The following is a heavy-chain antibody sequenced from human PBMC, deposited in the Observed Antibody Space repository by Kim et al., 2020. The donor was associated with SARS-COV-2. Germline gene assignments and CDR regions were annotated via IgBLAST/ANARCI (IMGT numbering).Heavy chain of an antibody. CDR1: GFSVRNNY. D-gene: IGHD5-12*01. CDR3: ARGEGAYAMD. V-gene: IGHV3-53*01. Sequence: GGSLRLSCEVLGFSVRNNYMTWVRQAPGKGLEWVSTITTGGYTYSADSVKGRFTVSRDSSQNKLYLQMDRLRGEDTAVYYCARGEGAYAMDWGHGARVT. CDR2: ITTGGYT. J-gene: IGHJ4*01.